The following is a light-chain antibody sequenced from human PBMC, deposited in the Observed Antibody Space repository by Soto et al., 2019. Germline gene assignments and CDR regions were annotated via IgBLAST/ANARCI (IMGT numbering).Light chain of an antibody. CDR3: SSYTSINTHV. J-gene: IGLJ1*01. Sequence: QSVLNQPASVSGSPGQSITISCTGTSSDVGGYNFVSWYQQHPGKAPKLIISDVSNRPSGVSTRFSGSKSGNTASLTISGLQAEDEADYYCSSYTSINTHVFGTGTKVTVL. V-gene: IGLV2-14*01. CDR2: DVS. CDR1: SSDVGGYNF.